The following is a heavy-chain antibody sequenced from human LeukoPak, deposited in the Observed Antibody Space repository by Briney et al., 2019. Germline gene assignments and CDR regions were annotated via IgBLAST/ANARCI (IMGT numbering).Heavy chain of an antibody. CDR1: GFTFDDYA. D-gene: IGHD6-19*01. CDR3: AKGYSSGWYMWDYFDY. CDR2: ISWNSGSI. V-gene: IGHV3-9*03. J-gene: IGHJ4*02. Sequence: PGRSLRLSCAASGFTFDDYAMHWVRQAPGKGLEWVSGISWNSGSIGYADSVKGRFTISRDNAKNSLHLQMNSLRAEDMALYYCAKGYSSGWYMWDYFDYWGQGTLVTVSS.